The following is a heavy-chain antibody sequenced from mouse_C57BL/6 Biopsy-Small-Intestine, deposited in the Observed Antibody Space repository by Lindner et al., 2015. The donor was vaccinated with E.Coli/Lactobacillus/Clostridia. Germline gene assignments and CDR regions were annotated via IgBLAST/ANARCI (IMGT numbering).Heavy chain of an antibody. D-gene: IGHD1-1*01. V-gene: IGHV1-18*01. J-gene: IGHJ2*01. CDR1: GYTFTDYN. Sequence: VQLQESGPELVKPGASVKIPCKASGYTFTDYNMDWVKQSHGKSLEWIGDINPNNGGTIYNQKFKGKATLTVDKSSSTAYMELRSLTSEDTAVYYCARNYYGTTYGFDYWGQGTPLTVSS. CDR2: INPNNGGT. CDR3: ARNYYGTTYGFDY.